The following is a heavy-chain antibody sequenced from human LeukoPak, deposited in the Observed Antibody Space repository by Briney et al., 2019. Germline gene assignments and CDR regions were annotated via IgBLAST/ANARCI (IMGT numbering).Heavy chain of an antibody. J-gene: IGHJ4*02. V-gene: IGHV1-8*02. CDR3: ARILSREDY. CDR1: GYTFTGYY. Sequence: ASVKVSCKASGYTFTGYYMHWVRQATGQGLEWMGWMNPNSGNTGYAQKFQGRVIITRNTSISTAYMELSSLRSEDTAVYYCARILSREDYWGQGTLVTVSS. CDR2: MNPNSGNT. D-gene: IGHD2-15*01.